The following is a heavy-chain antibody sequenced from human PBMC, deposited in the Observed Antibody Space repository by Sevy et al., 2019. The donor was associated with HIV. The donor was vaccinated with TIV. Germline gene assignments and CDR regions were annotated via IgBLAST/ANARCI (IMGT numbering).Heavy chain of an antibody. J-gene: IGHJ4*02. V-gene: IGHV3-21*01. CDR1: GFTFSSYS. D-gene: IGHD3-10*01. CDR3: EAQHSGSYLGFDY. CDR2: ISSSSSYI. Sequence: GGSLRLSCAASGFTFSSYSMNWVRQAPGKGLEWVSSISSSSSYIYYADSVKGRLTISRDNAKNSLYLQMNSLRAEDTAVYYCEAQHSGSYLGFDYWGQGTLVTVSS.